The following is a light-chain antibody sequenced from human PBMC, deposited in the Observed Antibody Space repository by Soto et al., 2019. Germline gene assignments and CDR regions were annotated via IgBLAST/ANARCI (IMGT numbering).Light chain of an antibody. J-gene: IGKJ4*01. CDR2: GAS. V-gene: IGKV3-20*01. CDR3: QQNGRLPLT. CDR1: QSVSSSY. Sequence: EIVLTQSPGTLSLSPGERATLSCRASQSVSSSYLAWYQQKPGQAPRLLIYGASSRATGIPDRFSGSGSGTDFTLTISRLEPEDFAVYYCQQNGRLPLTFGGGTKVEIK.